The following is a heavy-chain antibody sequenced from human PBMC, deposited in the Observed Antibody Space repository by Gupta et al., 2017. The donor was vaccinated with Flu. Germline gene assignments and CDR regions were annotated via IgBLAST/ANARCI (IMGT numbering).Heavy chain of an antibody. V-gene: IGHV1-46*01. J-gene: IGHJ4*02. Sequence: TFTSYYMHWVRQAPGQGLEWMGIINPSGGSTSYAQKFQGRVTMTRDTSTSTVYMELSSLRFEDTAVYYCARERGPDYSDYWGQGTLVTVSS. CDR2: INPSGGST. CDR1: TFTSYY. D-gene: IGHD2-2*01. CDR3: ARERGPDYSDY.